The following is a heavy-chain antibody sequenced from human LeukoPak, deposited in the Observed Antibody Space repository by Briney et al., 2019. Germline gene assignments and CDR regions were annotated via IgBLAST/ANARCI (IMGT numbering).Heavy chain of an antibody. J-gene: IGHJ4*02. CDR1: GFIFSSYA. CDR3: AKDVGWIQSWSFDY. CDR2: ISGSGGST. D-gene: IGHD5-18*01. Sequence: PGGSLRLSCAASGFIFSSYAMSWVRQAPGKGLEWVSTISGSGGSTYYADSVKGRFTISRDNSKNTLYLQMNSLRAEDTALYYCAKDVGWIQSWSFDYWGQGTLVTVSS. V-gene: IGHV3-23*01.